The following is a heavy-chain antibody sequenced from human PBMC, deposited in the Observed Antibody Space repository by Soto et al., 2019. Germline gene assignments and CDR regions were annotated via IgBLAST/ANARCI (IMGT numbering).Heavy chain of an antibody. CDR2: ISSTTNYI. CDR3: ARESEDLTSNFDF. V-gene: IGHV3-21*06. CDR1: NCTDHS. J-gene: IGHJ4*02. Sequence: NCTDHSMNWVRESPGKGLEWVSSISSTTNYIYYGDSMKGRFTISRDNAKNSLYLEMNSLRAEDTAVYYCARESEDLTSNFDFWGQGTLVTVSS.